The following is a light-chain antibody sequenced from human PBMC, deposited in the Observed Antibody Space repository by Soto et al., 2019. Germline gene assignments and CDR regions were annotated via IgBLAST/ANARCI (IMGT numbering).Light chain of an antibody. CDR1: QSVSSNY. V-gene: IGKV3-20*01. CDR3: QQYGSSPRT. J-gene: IGKJ1*01. Sequence: EIVLTQSPGTLSLSPGARAALSCLASQSVSSNYLARYQQKPGQAPRLLIYGASSRATGIPDRFSGSGSGTDFTLTISRLEPEDFAVYYCQQYGSSPRTFGQGTKVDIK. CDR2: GAS.